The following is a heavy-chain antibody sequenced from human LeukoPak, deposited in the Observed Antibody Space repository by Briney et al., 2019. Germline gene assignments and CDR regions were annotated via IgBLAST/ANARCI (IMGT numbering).Heavy chain of an antibody. D-gene: IGHD1-7*01. CDR2: INHSGST. J-gene: IGHJ4*02. V-gene: IGHV4-34*01. CDR1: GGSFSGYY. CDR3: ARDPPAGTSPY. Sequence: SETLSLTCAVYGGSFSGYYWGWIRQAPGKGLEWIGEINHSGSTYYNPSLRSRVTISVDTSKNQFSLKLTSLTAADTAVYYCARDPPAGTSPYWGQGTLVTVSS.